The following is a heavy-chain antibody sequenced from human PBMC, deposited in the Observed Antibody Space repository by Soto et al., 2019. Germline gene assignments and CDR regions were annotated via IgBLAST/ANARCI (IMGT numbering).Heavy chain of an antibody. V-gene: IGHV1-69*01. CDR1: GGTFSSYA. D-gene: IGHD3-10*01. CDR3: ARVGVRDYGSGSYYNP. CDR2: IIPIFGTA. J-gene: IGHJ5*02. Sequence: KASGGTFSSYAISWVRQAPGQGLEWMGGIIPIFGTANYAQKFQGRVTITADESTSTAYMELSSLRSEDTAVYYCARVGVRDYGSGSYYNPWGQGTLVTVSS.